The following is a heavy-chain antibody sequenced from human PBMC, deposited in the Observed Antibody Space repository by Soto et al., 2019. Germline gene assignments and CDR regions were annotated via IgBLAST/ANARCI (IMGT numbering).Heavy chain of an antibody. J-gene: IGHJ4*02. Sequence: GGSLRLSCAVSGFTLSDHYIDLVRQSPGKGLEWVGRSRGKAQGYSTAYAAYVKGRFTTSIVESKNSVYLEMNSLKTEESAVYSCASATYFSDSSGLLRSFVYWDPGPLLTIFS. CDR3: ASATYFSDSSGLLRSFVY. V-gene: IGHV3-72*01. CDR1: GFTLSDHY. D-gene: IGHD3-22*01. CDR2: SRGKAQGYST.